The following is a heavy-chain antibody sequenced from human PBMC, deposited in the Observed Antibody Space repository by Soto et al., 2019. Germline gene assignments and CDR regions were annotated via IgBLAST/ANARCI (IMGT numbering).Heavy chain of an antibody. J-gene: IGHJ4*02. V-gene: IGHV3-23*01. CDR1: GFTFSSYA. CDR3: ARRSSGWYFDY. Sequence: EVPLLESGGGLVQPGGSLRLSCAASGFTFSSYAMSWVRQAPGKGLEWVSAISGSGGSTYYADSVKGRFTISRDNSKNALYLQMNSLRAEDTAVYYCARRSSGWYFDYWGQGTMVTVSS. D-gene: IGHD6-19*01. CDR2: ISGSGGST.